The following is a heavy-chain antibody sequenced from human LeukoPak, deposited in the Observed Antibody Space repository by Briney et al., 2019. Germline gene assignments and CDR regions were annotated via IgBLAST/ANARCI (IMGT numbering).Heavy chain of an antibody. Sequence: GGSLRLSCAASGFTFSSSPMSWVRQAPGKGLEWVSAISGSGGSTYYADSVKGRFTISRDNSKNTLYLQMNSLRAEDTAVYYCAKVAGYGDYALDYWGQGTLVTVSS. D-gene: IGHD4-17*01. J-gene: IGHJ4*02. CDR1: GFTFSSSP. CDR3: AKVAGYGDYALDY. CDR2: ISGSGGST. V-gene: IGHV3-23*01.